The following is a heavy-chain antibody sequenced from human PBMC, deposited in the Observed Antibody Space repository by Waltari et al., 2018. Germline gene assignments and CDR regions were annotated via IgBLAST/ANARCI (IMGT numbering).Heavy chain of an antibody. CDR2: IKEDGSER. CDR3: VSNLFEK. Sequence: EAQLVQSGGGLAPPGGSLRLSCAASGFTFGNYWMTWVRQAPGKGLEWVANIKEDGSERWYGESVKCRFTISRDNTQRSLFWQMNSLRVEDTGVYYCVSNLFEKWGQGALVTVSS. CDR1: GFTFGNYW. D-gene: IGHD3-16*01. V-gene: IGHV3-7*01. J-gene: IGHJ4*02.